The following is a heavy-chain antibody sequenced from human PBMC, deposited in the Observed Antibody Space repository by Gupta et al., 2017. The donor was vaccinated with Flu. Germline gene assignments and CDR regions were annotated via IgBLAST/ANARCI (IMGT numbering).Heavy chain of an antibody. J-gene: IGHJ4*02. D-gene: IGHD6-13*01. Sequence: QVQLQESGPGLVKPSETLSLTCTVSGGSISSYYWSWIRQPAGKGLEWIGRIYTSGSTNYNPSLKSRVTMSVDTSKNQFSLKLSSVTAADTAVYYCARELIAAAGPRTYYFDYWGQGTLVTVSS. CDR2: IYTSGST. CDR3: ARELIAAAGPRTYYFDY. CDR1: GGSISSYY. V-gene: IGHV4-4*07.